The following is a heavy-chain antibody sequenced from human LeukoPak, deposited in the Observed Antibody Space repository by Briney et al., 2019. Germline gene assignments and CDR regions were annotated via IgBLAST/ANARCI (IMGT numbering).Heavy chain of an antibody. V-gene: IGHV4-39*07. CDR1: GGSISSSSYY. D-gene: IGHD3-3*01. CDR2: IYYSGST. J-gene: IGHJ4*02. CDR3: ARGTKTYYDFWSGYHGGDFDY. Sequence: PSETLSLTCTVSGGSISSSSYYWGWIRQPPGKGLEWIGSIYYSGSTYYNPSLKSRVTISVDTSKNQFSLKLSSVTAADTAVYYCARGTKTYYDFWSGYHGGDFDYWGQGTLVTVSS.